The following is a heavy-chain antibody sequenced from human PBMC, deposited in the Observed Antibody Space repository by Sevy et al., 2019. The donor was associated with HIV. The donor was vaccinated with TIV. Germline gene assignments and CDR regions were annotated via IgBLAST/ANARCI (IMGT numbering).Heavy chain of an antibody. CDR2: ISGRGGST. CDR3: AKDPVLRLLEWSDYFDY. D-gene: IGHD3-3*01. J-gene: IGHJ4*02. Sequence: GGSLRLSCAASGFTFSSYAMSWVRQAPGKGLEWVSAISGRGGSTYYADSVKGRFTISRDNSKNTLYLQMNSLRAEDTAVYYCAKDPVLRLLEWSDYFDYWCQGTLVTVSS. CDR1: GFTFSSYA. V-gene: IGHV3-23*01.